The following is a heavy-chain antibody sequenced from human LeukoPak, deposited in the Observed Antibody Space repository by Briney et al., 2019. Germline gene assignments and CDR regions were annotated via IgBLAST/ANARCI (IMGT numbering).Heavy chain of an antibody. CDR2: ISSSSTYI. CDR1: GFSFSNCS. CDR3: ARSLGYCSAGSCFPFDY. D-gene: IGHD2-15*01. V-gene: IGHV3-21*04. Sequence: GGSLRLSCAASGFSFSNCSMNWVRQAPGKGLEWVSSISSSSTYIYYADSLEGRFTISRDNVRNSLYLQMNSLRAEDTAVYYCARSLGYCSAGSCFPFDYWGQGTLVTVSS. J-gene: IGHJ4*02.